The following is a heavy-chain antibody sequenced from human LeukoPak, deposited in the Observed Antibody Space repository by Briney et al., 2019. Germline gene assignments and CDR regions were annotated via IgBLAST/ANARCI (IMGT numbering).Heavy chain of an antibody. J-gene: IGHJ3*02. Sequence: SGTLSLTCAVSGASISSSNWWSWVRQPPGKGLEWIGEIYHSGNTNYNPSLESRVTISVDKSKIHFSLKLTSVTAADTALYYCARKHSGSYLRAFHIWGQGTMVTVSS. CDR2: IYHSGNT. CDR3: ARKHSGSYLRAFHI. CDR1: GASISSSNW. D-gene: IGHD1-26*01. V-gene: IGHV4-4*02.